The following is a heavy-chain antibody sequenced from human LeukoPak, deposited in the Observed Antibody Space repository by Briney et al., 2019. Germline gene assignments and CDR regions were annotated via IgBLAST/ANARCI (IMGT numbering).Heavy chain of an antibody. CDR3: ARVHYYDSSGYYPFDY. CDR1: DGSISSRSVY. V-gene: IGHV4-39*07. D-gene: IGHD3-22*01. J-gene: IGHJ4*02. Sequence: SETLSLTCSVADGSISSRSVYWGWIRQSPGKGLEWIGSIYYSGSTNYNPSLKSRVTISVDTSKNQFSLKLSSVTAADTAVYYCARVHYYDSSGYYPFDYWGQGTLVTVSS. CDR2: IYYSGST.